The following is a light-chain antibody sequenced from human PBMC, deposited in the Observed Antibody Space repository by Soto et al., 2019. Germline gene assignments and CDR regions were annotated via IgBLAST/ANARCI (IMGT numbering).Light chain of an antibody. V-gene: IGLV1-40*01. Sequence: QSVLTQPPSVSGAPGQGVTISCTGGSSNIGANYDVHWYQQLPGTAPKVLIYGNSNRPSGVPDRFSGSKSGTSASLAITGLQVEEEDDYYCQSYDSSLRNVIFGGGTKVTVL. CDR3: QSYDSSLRNVI. CDR1: SSNIGANYD. CDR2: GNS. J-gene: IGLJ2*01.